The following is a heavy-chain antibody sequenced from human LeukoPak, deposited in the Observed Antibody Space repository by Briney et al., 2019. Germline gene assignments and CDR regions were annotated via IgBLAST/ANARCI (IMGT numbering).Heavy chain of an antibody. CDR1: AFSLNAYN. J-gene: IGHJ4*02. CDR3: ASRIAARPIDY. D-gene: IGHD6-6*01. V-gene: IGHV3-21*01. CDR2: ISYTGTYI. Sequence: GGSLRLSCAASAFSLNAYNMNWVRQAPGKGLEWVSSISYTGTYIYYADSVKGRFTISRDNAQNSLYLQMNSLRAEDTAVYYCASRIAARPIDYWGQGTLVTVSS.